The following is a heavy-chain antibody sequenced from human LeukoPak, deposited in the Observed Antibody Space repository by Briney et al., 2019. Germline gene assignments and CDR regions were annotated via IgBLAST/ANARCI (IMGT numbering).Heavy chain of an antibody. CDR1: GGTFSSYA. CDR3: ARVVVPAYYYYMDV. CDR2: IIPICGTA. J-gene: IGHJ6*03. Sequence: SVKVSCKASGGTFSSYAISWVRQAPGQGLEWIGGIIPICGTANYAQKFQGRVTITADESTSTAYMELSSLRSEDTAVYYCARVVVPAYYYYMDVWGKGTTVTVSS. D-gene: IGHD2-2*01. V-gene: IGHV1-69*01.